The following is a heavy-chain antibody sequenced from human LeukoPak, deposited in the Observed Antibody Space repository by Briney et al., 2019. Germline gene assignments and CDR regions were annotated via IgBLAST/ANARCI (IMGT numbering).Heavy chain of an antibody. D-gene: IGHD2-2*01. CDR3: VKGYCSSTSCEGVVFDI. CDR2: INSDGSST. V-gene: IGHV3-74*01. J-gene: IGHJ3*02. CDR1: GFTFSSYW. Sequence: GGSLRLSCAASGFTFSSYWMHWVRQAPGKGLVWVSRINSDGSSTSYADSVKGRFTISRDNAKNTLYLQMNSLRAEDTTVYYCVKGYCSSTSCEGVVFDIWGQGTMVTVSS.